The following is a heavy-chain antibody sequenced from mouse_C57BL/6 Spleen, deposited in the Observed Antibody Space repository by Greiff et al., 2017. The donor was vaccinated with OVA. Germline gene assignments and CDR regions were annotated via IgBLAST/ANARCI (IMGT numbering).Heavy chain of an antibody. Sequence: QVQLQQSGAELVRPGASVKLSCKASGYTFTDYYINWVKQRPGQGLEWIARIYPGSGNTYYNEKFKGKATLTAEKSSSTAYMQLSSLTSEDSAVYFCARAYDYLDYWGQGTTLTVSS. D-gene: IGHD2-3*01. J-gene: IGHJ2*01. CDR3: ARAYDYLDY. V-gene: IGHV1-76*01. CDR2: IYPGSGNT. CDR1: GYTFTDYY.